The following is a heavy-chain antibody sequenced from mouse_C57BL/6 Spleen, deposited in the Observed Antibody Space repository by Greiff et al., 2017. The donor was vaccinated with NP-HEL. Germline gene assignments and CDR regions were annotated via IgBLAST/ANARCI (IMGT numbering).Heavy chain of an antibody. CDR2: IDPSDSYT. CDR1: GYTFTSYW. CDR3: ARRDWDEGYFDY. D-gene: IGHD4-1*01. Sequence: QVQLQQPGAELVMPGASVKLSCKASGYTFTSYWMHWVKQRPGQGLEWIGEIDPSDSYTNYNQKFKGKSTLTVDKSSSTAYMQLSSLTSEDSAVYYCARRDWDEGYFDYWGQGTTLTVSS. V-gene: IGHV1-69*01. J-gene: IGHJ2*01.